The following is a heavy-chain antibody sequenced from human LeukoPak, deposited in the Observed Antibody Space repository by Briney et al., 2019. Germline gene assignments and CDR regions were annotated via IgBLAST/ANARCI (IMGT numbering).Heavy chain of an antibody. CDR2: IYYSGST. D-gene: IGHD6-19*01. CDR3: ARPRVYGSGWYFDL. V-gene: IGHV4-39*07. CDR1: GGSISSSSYY. Sequence: SETLSLTCTVSGGSISSSSYYWGWIRQPPGKGLEWIGSIYYSGSTNYNPSLKSRVTISVDTSKNQFSLKLSSVTAADTAVYYCARPRVYGSGWYFDLWGRGTLVTVSS. J-gene: IGHJ2*01.